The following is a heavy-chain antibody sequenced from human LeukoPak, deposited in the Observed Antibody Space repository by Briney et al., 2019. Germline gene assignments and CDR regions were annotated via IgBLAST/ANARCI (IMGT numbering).Heavy chain of an antibody. CDR3: AMTGARSSSFDI. Sequence: SETLSLTCTVSGGSISSYYWSWIRQPAGKGLEWIGRIYTSGSTNYNPSLKSRVTMSVDTSKNQFSLKLSSVTAADTAVYYCAMTGARSSSFDIWGQGTMVTVSS. CDR2: IYTSGST. V-gene: IGHV4-4*07. D-gene: IGHD6-6*01. CDR1: GGSISSYY. J-gene: IGHJ3*02.